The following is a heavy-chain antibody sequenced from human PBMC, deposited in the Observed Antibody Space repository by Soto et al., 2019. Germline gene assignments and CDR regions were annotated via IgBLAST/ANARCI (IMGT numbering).Heavy chain of an antibody. J-gene: IGHJ5*02. CDR3: ARDLIQGLVISGRGNYAWNWFDP. V-gene: IGHV4-4*07. Sequence: PWETLSLTGTVSGGSISSYYWSWIRQPAGKGLEWIGRIYTSGSTNYNPSLKSRVTMSVDTSKNQFSLQLSSVTAADTAVYYCARDLIQGLVISGRGNYAWNWFDPCGQGTLVTVSS. CDR2: IYTSGST. CDR1: GGSISSYY. D-gene: IGHD3-9*01.